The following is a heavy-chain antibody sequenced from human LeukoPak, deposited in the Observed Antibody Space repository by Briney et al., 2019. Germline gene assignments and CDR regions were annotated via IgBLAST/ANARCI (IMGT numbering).Heavy chain of an antibody. Sequence: GGSLRLSCAASGFTFSSYEMNWVRQAPGKGLEWVSYISSSGSTIYYADSVKGRFTISRDNAKNSLYLQMNSLRAEDTAVYYCAREMIPAAIYYYYYGMDVWGQGTTVTVSS. CDR1: GFTFSSYE. CDR2: ISSSGSTI. V-gene: IGHV3-48*03. J-gene: IGHJ6*02. CDR3: AREMIPAAIYYYYYGMDV. D-gene: IGHD2-2*01.